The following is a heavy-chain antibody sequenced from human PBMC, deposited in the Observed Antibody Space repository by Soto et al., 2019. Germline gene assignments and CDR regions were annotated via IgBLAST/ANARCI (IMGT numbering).Heavy chain of an antibody. CDR1: GGTFSSYA. CDR2: IIPIFGTA. Sequence: QVQLVQSAAEVKKPGSSVKVSCKASGGTFSSYAISWVRQAPGQGLEWMGGIIPIFGTANYAQKFQGRVTITADESTSTAYMEMSSLRSEDTAVYYCARDPRYYGSGSYEFDYWGQGTLGTVSS. D-gene: IGHD3-10*01. J-gene: IGHJ4*02. V-gene: IGHV1-69*01. CDR3: ARDPRYYGSGSYEFDY.